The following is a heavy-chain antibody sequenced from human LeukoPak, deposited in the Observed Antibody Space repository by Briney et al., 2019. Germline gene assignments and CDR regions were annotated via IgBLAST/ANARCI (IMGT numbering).Heavy chain of an antibody. V-gene: IGHV1-18*01. CDR3: AREGGLGVATIPNWFDP. Sequence: GASVKVSCKASGYTFTSYGISWVRQAPGQGLEWMGWISAYNGNTNYAQKLQGRVTMTTDTSTSTAYMELSSLRSEDTAVYYCAREGGLGVATIPNWFDPWGQGTLVTVSS. J-gene: IGHJ5*02. CDR1: GYTFTSYG. CDR2: ISAYNGNT. D-gene: IGHD5-12*01.